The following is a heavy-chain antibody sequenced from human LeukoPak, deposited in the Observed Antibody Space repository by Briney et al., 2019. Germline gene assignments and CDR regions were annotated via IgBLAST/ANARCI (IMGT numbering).Heavy chain of an antibody. CDR3: ARGDFGRYAFDF. V-gene: IGHV3-23*01. D-gene: IGHD2/OR15-2a*01. CDR2: ISGSGGST. Sequence: PGGSLRLSCAASGLTFSSYAMGWVRQAPGKGLEWVSVISGSGGSTYYADSVKGRFTISRDNSKNTLYLQMNSLRAEDTAVYYCARGDFGRYAFDFWGQGTMVTVSS. CDR1: GLTFSSYA. J-gene: IGHJ3*01.